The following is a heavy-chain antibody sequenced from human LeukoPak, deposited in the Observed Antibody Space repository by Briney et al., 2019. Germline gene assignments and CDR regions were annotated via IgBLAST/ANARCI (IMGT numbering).Heavy chain of an antibody. D-gene: IGHD3-10*01. Sequence: GESLKISCKGSGYTFTSYGISWVRQAPGQGLEWMGWISAYNGNTNYAQKLQGRVTMTTDTSTSTAYMELRSLRSDDTAVYYCARDGDYYGSGRYFAFWGQGTLVTVSS. CDR3: ARDGDYYGSGRYFAF. CDR2: ISAYNGNT. J-gene: IGHJ4*02. V-gene: IGHV1-18*01. CDR1: GYTFTSYG.